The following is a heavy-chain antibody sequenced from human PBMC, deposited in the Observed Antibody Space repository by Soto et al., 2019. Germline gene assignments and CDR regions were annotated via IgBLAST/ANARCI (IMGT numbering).Heavy chain of an antibody. CDR3: TTGSGSSHGDYYYYYMDV. V-gene: IGHV3-15*01. CDR1: GFTFSNAW. J-gene: IGHJ6*03. CDR2: IKSKTDGGTT. Sequence: GESLKISCAASGFTFSNAWMSWVRQAPGKGLEWVGRIKSKTDGGTTDYAAPVKGRFTISRDDSKNTLYLQMNSLKTEDTAVYYCTTGSGSSHGDYYYYYMDVWGKGTTVTVSS. D-gene: IGHD6-6*01.